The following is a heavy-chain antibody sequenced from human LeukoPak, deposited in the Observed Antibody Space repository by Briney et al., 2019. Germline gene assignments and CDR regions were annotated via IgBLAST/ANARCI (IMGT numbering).Heavy chain of an antibody. V-gene: IGHV4-59*01. D-gene: IGHD3-10*01. Sequence: SETLSLTCTVSGGSISSYYWSWIRQPPGKGLEWIGYIYYSGSTHSNPSLKRRVTISVDTSKNQFSLKLSSVTAADTAVYYCARGRDSTGNFDYWGQGTLVTVSS. CDR3: ARGRDSTGNFDY. J-gene: IGHJ4*02. CDR2: IYYSGST. CDR1: GGSISSYY.